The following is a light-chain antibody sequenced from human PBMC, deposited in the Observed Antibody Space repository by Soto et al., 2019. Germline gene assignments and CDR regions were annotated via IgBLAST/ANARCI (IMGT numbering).Light chain of an antibody. V-gene: IGLV1-47*01. CDR3: AARDDSPWV. Sequence: QSVLTQPPSASGTPGQRVTISCSGSSSNIGSNYVYWYQQLPGTAPKLLIYRNNQRPSGVPDRFSGSMSGTSASLAISGLRSEDEADYYCAARDDSPWVFGGGTKVTVL. J-gene: IGLJ2*01. CDR2: RNN. CDR1: SSNIGSNY.